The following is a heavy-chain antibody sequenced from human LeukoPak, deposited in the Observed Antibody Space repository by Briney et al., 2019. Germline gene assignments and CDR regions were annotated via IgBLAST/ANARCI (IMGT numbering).Heavy chain of an antibody. CDR2: IYSTGST. J-gene: IGHJ4*02. CDR1: GFTFSSYW. V-gene: IGHV3-66*01. CDR3: AKLVAVAGRNY. Sequence: PGGSLRLSCAASGFTFSSYWMTWVRQAPGKGLEWVSVIYSTGSTYYADSVKGRFTISRDNSKNTLYLQMNSLRAEDTAVYYCAKLVAVAGRNYWGQGTLVTVSS. D-gene: IGHD6-19*01.